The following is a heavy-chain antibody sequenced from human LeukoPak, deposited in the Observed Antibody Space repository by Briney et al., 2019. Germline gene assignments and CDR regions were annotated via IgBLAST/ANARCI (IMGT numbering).Heavy chain of an antibody. D-gene: IGHD1-1*01. CDR1: GGSIRSPDYY. J-gene: IGHJ4*02. Sequence: SETLSLTCTVSGGSIRSPDYYWGWIRQPPGKGLEWIGSIYYTGDTYNIPSLKGRLTISVDLSKNQFSLRLSSVTAADTAVFYCARSPYNFYFDYWDQGTLVTVSS. CDR3: ARSPYNFYFDY. V-gene: IGHV4-39*07. CDR2: IYYTGDT.